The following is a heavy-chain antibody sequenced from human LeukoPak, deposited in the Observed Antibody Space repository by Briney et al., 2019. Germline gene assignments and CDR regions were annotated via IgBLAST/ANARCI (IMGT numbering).Heavy chain of an antibody. Sequence: ASVKVSCKASGYTFTGYYMHWVRQAPGEGLEWMGWINPNSGGTKYAQKFQGRVTMTRDTSINTAYMEVRRLTSYDTAVYYCARERGTLAVAGDAVDIWGQGTMVTVSS. V-gene: IGHV1-2*02. CDR1: GYTFTGYY. CDR2: INPNSGGT. D-gene: IGHD6-19*01. J-gene: IGHJ3*02. CDR3: ARERGTLAVAGDAVDI.